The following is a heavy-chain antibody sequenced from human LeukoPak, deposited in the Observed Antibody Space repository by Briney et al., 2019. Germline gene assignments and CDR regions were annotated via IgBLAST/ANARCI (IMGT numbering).Heavy chain of an antibody. Sequence: PGGSLRLSCAASGFTFSNYGIHWVRQAPGKGPEWVAFVRSDGGIKYYADSVKGRFTISRDNSRTTVYLQMNSLRAEDTAVYHCAKGLPAAYFDYWGQGTLVTVSS. D-gene: IGHD2-2*01. CDR3: AKGLPAAYFDY. V-gene: IGHV3-30*02. CDR2: VRSDGGIK. CDR1: GFTFSNYG. J-gene: IGHJ4*02.